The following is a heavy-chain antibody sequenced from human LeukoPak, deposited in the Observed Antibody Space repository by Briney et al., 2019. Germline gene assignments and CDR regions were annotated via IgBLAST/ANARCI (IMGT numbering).Heavy chain of an antibody. D-gene: IGHD3-22*01. CDR2: FDPEDGET. Sequence: GASVKVSCKVSGYTLTELSMHWVRQAPGKGLEWMGGFDPEDGETIYAQKFQGSVTMTEDTSTDTAYMELSSLRSEDTAVYYCAAVGNYYDSSGYYVYWGQGTLVTVSS. J-gene: IGHJ4*02. V-gene: IGHV1-24*01. CDR1: GYTLTELS. CDR3: AAVGNYYDSSGYYVY.